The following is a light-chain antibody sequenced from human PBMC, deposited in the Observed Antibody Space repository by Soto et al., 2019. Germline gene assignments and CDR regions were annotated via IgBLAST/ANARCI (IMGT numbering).Light chain of an antibody. CDR2: GAS. Sequence: AIQLTHSPSSLIASVGDRVTLTCRASQDISSSLAWYQQKAGKAPKLLIYGASILQSGVPSGFSGSGFGTDFTLTISSLRAEDFAIYFCQQTKSYPSTFGGGTRWIS. V-gene: IGKV1-13*02. CDR3: QQTKSYPST. J-gene: IGKJ4*01. CDR1: QDISSS.